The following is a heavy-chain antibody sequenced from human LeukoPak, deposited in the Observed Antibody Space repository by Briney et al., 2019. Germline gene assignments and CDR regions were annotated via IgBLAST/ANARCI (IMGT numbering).Heavy chain of an antibody. D-gene: IGHD3-22*01. CDR1: GYTFTGYY. V-gene: IGHV1-2*02. Sequence: ASVKVSCKASGYTFTGYYMHWVRQAPGQGLEWMGWINPNSGGTNYAQKFQGRVTMTRDTSISTAYMELSRLRSDDTAVYYCARGTYYYDSSGPIVGYFDYWDQGTLVTVSS. CDR2: INPNSGGT. CDR3: ARGTYYYDSSGPIVGYFDY. J-gene: IGHJ4*02.